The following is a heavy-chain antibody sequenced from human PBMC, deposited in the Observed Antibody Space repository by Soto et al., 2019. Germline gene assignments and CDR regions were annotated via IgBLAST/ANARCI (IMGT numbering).Heavy chain of an antibody. CDR2: IISSSSYI. CDR3: ASERAVYSGYDLDY. Sequence: EVQLVESGGGLVKPGGSLRLSCAASGFTFSSYSMNWVRQAPGKGLEWVSYIISSSSYIYYADAVKGRFTISRDNAKNSLYLQMNSLRAEDTAVYYCASERAVYSGYDLDYWGQGTLVTVSS. D-gene: IGHD5-12*01. CDR1: GFTFSSYS. V-gene: IGHV3-21*01. J-gene: IGHJ4*02.